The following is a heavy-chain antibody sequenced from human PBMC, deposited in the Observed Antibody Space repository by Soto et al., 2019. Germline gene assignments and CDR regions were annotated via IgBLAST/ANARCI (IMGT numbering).Heavy chain of an antibody. CDR3: AGAGQPNWFDP. Sequence: PSETLSLTCAVSGGSISSGGYSWSWIRQPPGKGLEWIGYIYHSGSTYYNPSLKSRVTISVDRSKNQFSLKLSSVTAADTAVYYCAGAGQPNWFDPWGQGILVTVS. J-gene: IGHJ5*02. V-gene: IGHV4-30-2*01. CDR2: IYHSGST. CDR1: GGSISSGGYS. D-gene: IGHD6-19*01.